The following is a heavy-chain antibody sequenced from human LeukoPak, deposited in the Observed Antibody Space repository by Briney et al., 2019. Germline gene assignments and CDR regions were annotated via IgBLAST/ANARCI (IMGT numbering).Heavy chain of an antibody. J-gene: IGHJ4*02. CDR2: ISGSGGST. D-gene: IGHD3-3*01. Sequence: GGSLRLSCAASGFTFSSYGMHWVRQAPGKGLEWVAVISGSGGSTYYADSVKGRFTISRDNSKNTLYLQMNSLRAEDTAVYYCAKEYDFWSGYLRANFDYWGQGTLVTVSS. CDR1: GFTFSSYG. V-gene: IGHV3-23*01. CDR3: AKEYDFWSGYLRANFDY.